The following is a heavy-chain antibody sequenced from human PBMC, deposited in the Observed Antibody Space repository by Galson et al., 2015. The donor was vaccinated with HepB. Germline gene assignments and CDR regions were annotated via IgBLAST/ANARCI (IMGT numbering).Heavy chain of an antibody. CDR1: GFSLSTSGMC. D-gene: IGHD6-19*01. Sequence: PALVKPTQTLTLTCTFSGFSLSTSGMCVSWIRQPPGKALEWLARIDWDDDKYYSTSLKTRLTISKDTSKNQVVLTMTNMDPVDTATYYCARILMRGEGMSSGYFDYWGQGTLVTVSS. J-gene: IGHJ4*02. CDR2: IDWDDDK. V-gene: IGHV2-70*11. CDR3: ARILMRGEGMSSGYFDY.